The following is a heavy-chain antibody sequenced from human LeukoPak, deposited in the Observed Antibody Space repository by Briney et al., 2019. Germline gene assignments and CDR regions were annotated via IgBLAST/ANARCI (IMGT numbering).Heavy chain of an antibody. CDR3: ATTDGYYRD. J-gene: IGHJ6*02. CDR1: GFTFSSYG. Sequence: PGGSLRLSCAASGFTFSSYGMHWVRQAPGKGLEWVSGISGSGGNTYYADSVKGRFTISRDNSKNTMYLQMNSLRAEDTAVFYCATTDGYYRDWGQGTTVTVSS. CDR2: ISGSGGNT. D-gene: IGHD5-24*01. V-gene: IGHV3-23*01.